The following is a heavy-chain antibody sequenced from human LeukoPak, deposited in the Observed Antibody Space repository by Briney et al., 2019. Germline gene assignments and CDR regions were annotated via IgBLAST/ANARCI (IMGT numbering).Heavy chain of an antibody. D-gene: IGHD3-10*01. Sequence: SETLSLTCGVYTGSFSGYYWTWIRQPPGEGLEWIGEINHSGSTNYIPSLKSRVTMSLDTSKNQFSLKRTSVTAADTAVYYCAGGATPGVFWGQGTLVTVSS. J-gene: IGHJ4*02. CDR2: INHSGST. CDR1: TGSFSGYY. V-gene: IGHV4-34*01. CDR3: AGGATPGVF.